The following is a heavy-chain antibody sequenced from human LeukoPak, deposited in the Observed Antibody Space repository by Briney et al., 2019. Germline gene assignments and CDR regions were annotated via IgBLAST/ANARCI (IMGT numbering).Heavy chain of an antibody. Sequence: ASVNVSCKVSGYTLTELSMHWVRQPPGKGREGVGGVDPEECETIYAQKLQGRGTMTEDTATDTAYMELSSLRSEDTAVYYCEPRWSGDMKTDYWGQGALVTVSS. V-gene: IGHV1-24*01. CDR3: EPRWSGDMKTDY. J-gene: IGHJ4*02. CDR1: GYTLTELS. CDR2: VDPEECET. D-gene: IGHD1-1*01.